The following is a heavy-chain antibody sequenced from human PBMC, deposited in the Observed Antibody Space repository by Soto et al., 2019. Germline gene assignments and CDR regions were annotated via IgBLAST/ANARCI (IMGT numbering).Heavy chain of an antibody. CDR2: MNPNSGNT. CDR3: ARGEGDYGWFGEFYYFDY. V-gene: IGHV1-8*01. CDR1: GYTFTSYD. D-gene: IGHD3-10*01. Sequence: ASVKVSCKASGYTFTSYDINWVRQATGQGLEWMGWMNPNSGNTGYAQKFQGRVTMTRNTSIGTAYMELSSLRSEDTAVYYCARGEGDYGWFGEFYYFDYWGQGTLVTVSS. J-gene: IGHJ4*02.